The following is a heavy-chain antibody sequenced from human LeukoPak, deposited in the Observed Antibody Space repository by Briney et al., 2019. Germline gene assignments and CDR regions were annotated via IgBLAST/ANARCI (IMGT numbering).Heavy chain of an antibody. J-gene: IGHJ4*01. V-gene: IGHV3-48*03. D-gene: IGHD3-16*01. CDR2: ISSGGGTV. CDR3: ASRGLYYDYVHGF. CDR1: GFTFSSYE. Sequence: PGGSLRLSCAASGFTFSSYEMNWVRQAPGKGLERVSYISSGGGTVYYADSVKGRFAISRDNAKNSLYLHMISLRAEDTAVYYCASRGLYYDYVHGFWGHGTLVTVSS.